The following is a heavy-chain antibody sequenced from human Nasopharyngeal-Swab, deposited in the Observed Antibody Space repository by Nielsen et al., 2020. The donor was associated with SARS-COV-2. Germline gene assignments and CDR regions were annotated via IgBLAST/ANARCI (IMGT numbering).Heavy chain of an antibody. V-gene: IGHV3-74*03. CDR3: TRDLSGPVDL. CDR1: GFRLSDYW. Sequence: GESLKISCGSSGFRLSDYWMHWVRQVPGKGLEWVARVNEDGTTITYADSVKGRFTISRDYAKNTLFLRMRSLRDDDTAVYYCTRDLSGPVDLWGLGILFTVSS. J-gene: IGHJ4*01. D-gene: IGHD1-26*01. CDR2: VNEDGTTI.